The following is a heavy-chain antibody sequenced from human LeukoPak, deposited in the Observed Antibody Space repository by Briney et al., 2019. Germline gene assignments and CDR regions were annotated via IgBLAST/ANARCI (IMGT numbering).Heavy chain of an antibody. CDR2: ISWNSGSI. CDR3: AKDMGGLVTAILDY. J-gene: IGHJ4*02. Sequence: GGSLRLSCAASGFMFDDYAMHWVRQAPGKGLEWVSGISWNSGSIGYADSVKGRFTISRDNAKNSLYLQMNSLRAEDTALYYCAKDMGGLVTAILDYWGQGTLVTVSS. CDR1: GFMFDDYA. D-gene: IGHD2-21*02. V-gene: IGHV3-9*01.